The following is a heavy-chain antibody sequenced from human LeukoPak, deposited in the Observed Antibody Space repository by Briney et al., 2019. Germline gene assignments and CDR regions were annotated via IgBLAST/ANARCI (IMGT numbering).Heavy chain of an antibody. J-gene: IGHJ4*02. D-gene: IGHD3-22*01. V-gene: IGHV1-2*02. Sequence: ASVKVSCKASGGTFSSYAISWVRQAPGQGLEWMGWINPNSGGTNYAQKFQGRVTMTRDTSISTAYMELSRLRSDDTAVYYCARHYYDSSGYLDYWGQGTLVTVSS. CDR2: INPNSGGT. CDR3: ARHYYDSSGYLDY. CDR1: GGTFSSYA.